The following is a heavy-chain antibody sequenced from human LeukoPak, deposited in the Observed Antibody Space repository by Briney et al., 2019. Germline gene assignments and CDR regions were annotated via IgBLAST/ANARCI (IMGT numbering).Heavy chain of an antibody. CDR2: ISSSSSYI. CDR3: ARGEYHYYDSSGYYSDY. CDR1: GFTFSSYS. J-gene: IGHJ4*02. Sequence: GGSLRLSCAASGFTFSSYSMNWVRQAPGKGLEWVSSISSSSSYIYYADSVKGRFTISRDNAKNSLYLQMNSLRAEDTAVYYCARGEYHYYDSSGYYSDYWGQGTLVTASS. D-gene: IGHD3-22*01. V-gene: IGHV3-21*01.